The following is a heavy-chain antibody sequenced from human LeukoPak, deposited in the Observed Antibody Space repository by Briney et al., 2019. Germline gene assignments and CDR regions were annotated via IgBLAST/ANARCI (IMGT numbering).Heavy chain of an antibody. D-gene: IGHD3-22*01. CDR2: ISYDGSNK. CDR1: GFTFSNYW. J-gene: IGHJ6*02. CDR3: AKDYYDSSGYYSFSPYYYYYGMDV. Sequence: GESLRLSCAASGFTFSNYWMHWVRQAPGKGLEWVAVISYDGSNKYYADSVKGRFTISRDNSKNTLYLQMNSLRAEDTAVYYCAKDYYDSSGYYSFSPYYYYYGMDVWGQGTTVTVSS. V-gene: IGHV3-30*18.